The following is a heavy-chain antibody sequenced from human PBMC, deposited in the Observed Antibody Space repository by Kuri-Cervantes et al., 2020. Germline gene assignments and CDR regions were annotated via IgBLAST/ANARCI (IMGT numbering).Heavy chain of an antibody. V-gene: IGHV3-23*01. D-gene: IGHD2-15*01. CDR2: IRGGNT. J-gene: IGHJ4*02. CDR3: AKGGGYCSGGSCYPTLDY. CDR1: GFTFNSHP. Sequence: GGSLRLSCSASGFTFNSHPMTWVRQVSGKGLEWVSAIRGGNTYYTDSVKGRFTISRDNSKNTLYLQMNSLRAEDTALYYCAKGGGYCSGGSCYPTLDYWGQGTLVTVSS.